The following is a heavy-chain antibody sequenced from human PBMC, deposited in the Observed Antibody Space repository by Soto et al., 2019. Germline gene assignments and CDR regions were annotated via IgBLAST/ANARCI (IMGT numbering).Heavy chain of an antibody. Sequence: ASVKVSCKASGYTFTSYDINWVRQATGQGLEWMGWMSPNSGNTGYAQKFQGRVTMTRNTSISTAYMELSSLRSEDTAVYYCARGSVFYYYDFWSCYYGAYYYYGMDFWGQGTTVIVSS. CDR2: MSPNSGNT. J-gene: IGHJ6*02. CDR3: ARGSVFYYYDFWSCYYGAYYYYGMDF. CDR1: GYTFTSYD. D-gene: IGHD3-3*01. V-gene: IGHV1-8*01.